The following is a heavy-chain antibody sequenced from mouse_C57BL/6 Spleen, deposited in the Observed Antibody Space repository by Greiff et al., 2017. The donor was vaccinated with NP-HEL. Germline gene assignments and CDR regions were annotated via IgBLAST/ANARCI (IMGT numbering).Heavy chain of an antibody. CDR3: ARLGLRNYAMDY. Sequence: VQGVESGAELVKPGASVKMSCKASGYTFTTYPIEWMKQNHGKSLEWIGNFHPYNDDTKYNEKFKGKATLTVEKSSSTVYLELSRLTSDDSAVYYCARLGLRNYAMDYWGQGTSVTVSS. D-gene: IGHD2-4*01. J-gene: IGHJ4*01. CDR2: FHPYNDDT. CDR1: GYTFTTYP. V-gene: IGHV1-47*01.